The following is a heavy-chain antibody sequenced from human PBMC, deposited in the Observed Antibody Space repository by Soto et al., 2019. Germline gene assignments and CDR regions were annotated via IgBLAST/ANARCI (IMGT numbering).Heavy chain of an antibody. J-gene: IGHJ4*02. CDR2: IYHSGST. CDR1: GDSISSWASC. Sequence: SETLSLTCPVSGDSISSWASCCNWIRQPPGKGLEWVGYIYHSGSTYYNPSLKSRVTISVDRSKNQFSLKLSSVTAADTAVYYCARGMTTVTTFDYWGQGTLVTVSS. V-gene: IGHV4-30-2*01. CDR3: ARGMTTVTTFDY. D-gene: IGHD4-17*01.